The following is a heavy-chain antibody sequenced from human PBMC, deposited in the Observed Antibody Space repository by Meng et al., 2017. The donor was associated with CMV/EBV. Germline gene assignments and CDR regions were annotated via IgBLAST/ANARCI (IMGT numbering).Heavy chain of an antibody. V-gene: IGHV3-21*01. CDR2: ISSSSSYI. J-gene: IGHJ6*02. CDR1: GFTFSSYE. CDR3: ATRYCSSTSCHSYYYGMDV. Sequence: GGSLRLSCAASGFTFSSYEMNWVRQAPGKGLEWVSSISSSSSYIYYADSVKGRFTISRDNAKNSLYLQMNSLRAEDTAVYYCATRYCSSTSCHSYYYGMDVWGQGTTVTVSS. D-gene: IGHD2-2*01.